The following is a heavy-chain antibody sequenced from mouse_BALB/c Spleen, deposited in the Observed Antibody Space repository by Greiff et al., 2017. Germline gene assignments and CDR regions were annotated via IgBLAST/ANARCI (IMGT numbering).Heavy chain of an antibody. CDR2: INPSSGYT. V-gene: IGHV1-4*02. CDR3: AREDWGWAMDY. CDR1: GYTFTSYT. D-gene: IGHD4-1*01. J-gene: IGHJ4*01. Sequence: VQLQQSAAELARPGASVKMSCKASGYTFTSYTMHWVKQRPGQGLEWIGYINPSSGYTEYNQKFKDKTTLTADKSSSTAYMQLSSLTSEDSAVYYCAREDWGWAMDYWGQGTSVTVSS.